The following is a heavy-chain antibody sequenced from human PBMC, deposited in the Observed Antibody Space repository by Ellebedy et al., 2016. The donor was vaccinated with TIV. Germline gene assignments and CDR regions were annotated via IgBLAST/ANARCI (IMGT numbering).Heavy chain of an antibody. CDR2: ISASGAST. CDR3: AKLEGGLTFDP. CDR1: GFTFSSYA. D-gene: IGHD1-1*01. Sequence: PGGSLRLSCAASGFTFSSYAMSWVPQAPGKGLAWVSTISASGASTYFADSVAGRFTISRDNSKYTLSLQMNSLRVDDSAVYFCAKLEGGLTFDPWGQGTLVTVSS. V-gene: IGHV3-23*01. J-gene: IGHJ5*02.